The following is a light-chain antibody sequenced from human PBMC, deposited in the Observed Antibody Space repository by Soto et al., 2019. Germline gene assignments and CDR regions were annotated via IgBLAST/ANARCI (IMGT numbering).Light chain of an antibody. V-gene: IGLV1-47*01. CDR1: TSNIGSNY. CDR2: RNN. CDR3: ATWDDSLNRFYV. Sequence: QTALTQPPSASGTPGPGVTISCSGSTSNIGSNYVYWYQQLPGTAPKLLIYRNNQRPSGVPDRFSGSKSGTSASLAISGLRSDDEADYFCATWDDSLNRFYVFRTGTKVTVL. J-gene: IGLJ1*01.